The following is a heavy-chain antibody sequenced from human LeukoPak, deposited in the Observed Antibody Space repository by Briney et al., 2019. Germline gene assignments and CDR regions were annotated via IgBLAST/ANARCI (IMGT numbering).Heavy chain of an antibody. J-gene: IGHJ4*02. CDR1: GYTFTSYG. V-gene: IGHV1-18*01. CDR3: ARDWGGYYDSSGYRFDY. D-gene: IGHD3-22*01. CDR2: ISAYNGNT. Sequence: ASVKVSCKASGYTFTSYGISWVRQALGQGLEWLRWISAYNGNTNYAQKLQGRVTMTTDTSTSTAYMELRSLRSDDTAVYYCARDWGGYYDSSGYRFDYWGQGTLVTVSS.